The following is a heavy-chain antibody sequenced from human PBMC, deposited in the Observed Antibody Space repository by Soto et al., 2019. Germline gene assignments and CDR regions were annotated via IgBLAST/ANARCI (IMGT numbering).Heavy chain of an antibody. D-gene: IGHD5-12*01. Sequence: SETLSLTCSVSGASLRIGDYYWTWIRQPPGKGLEWIGFIYKSGTTNYNPSLKSRVTISVDTSKNQFSLKLSSVTAADTAVYYCARGDVEMATIRYFDYWGQGTLVTVSS. V-gene: IGHV4-30-4*01. CDR3: ARGDVEMATIRYFDY. CDR1: GASLRIGDYY. J-gene: IGHJ4*02. CDR2: IYKSGTT.